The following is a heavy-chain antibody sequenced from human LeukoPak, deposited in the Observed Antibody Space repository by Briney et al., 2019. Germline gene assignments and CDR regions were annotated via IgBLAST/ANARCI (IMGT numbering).Heavy chain of an antibody. Sequence: SETLSLTCTVSGGSISSYYWSWIRQPAGKGLEWIGRIYTSGSTNYNPSLKSRVTMSVDTSKNQFSLKLSSVTAADTAVYYCARSSGYYYPHSYWYFDLWGRGTLVTVSS. CDR1: GGSISSYY. CDR2: IYTSGST. V-gene: IGHV4-4*07. J-gene: IGHJ2*01. D-gene: IGHD3-22*01. CDR3: ARSSGYYYPHSYWYFDL.